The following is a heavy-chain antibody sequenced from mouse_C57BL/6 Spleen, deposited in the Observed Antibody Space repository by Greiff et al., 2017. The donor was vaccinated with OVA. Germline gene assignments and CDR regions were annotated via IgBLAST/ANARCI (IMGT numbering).Heavy chain of an antibody. CDR3: ARYYGSRWYFDV. CDR1: GYTFTSYW. Sequence: QVQLQQPGAELVKPGASVKMSCKASGYTFTSYWITWVKQRPGQGLEWIGDIYPGSGSTNYNEKFKSKATLTVDTSSSTAYMQLSSRTAEDSAVYYCARYYGSRWYFDVWGTGTTVTVSS. V-gene: IGHV1-55*01. J-gene: IGHJ1*03. CDR2: IYPGSGST. D-gene: IGHD1-1*01.